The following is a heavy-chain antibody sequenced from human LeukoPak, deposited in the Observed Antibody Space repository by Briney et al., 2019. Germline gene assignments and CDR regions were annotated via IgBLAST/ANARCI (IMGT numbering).Heavy chain of an antibody. Sequence: SETLSLTCTVSGXSISNSDYYWGWIRQPPGKGLDYIGYIDYSGSTNYNPSLKSRVTISVDTSKNQFSLKLSSVTAADTAVYYCARRGSGSPFDYWGQGTLVTVSS. J-gene: IGHJ4*02. V-gene: IGHV4-61*05. CDR2: IDYSGST. CDR3: ARRGSGSPFDY. CDR1: GXSISNSDYY. D-gene: IGHD3-10*01.